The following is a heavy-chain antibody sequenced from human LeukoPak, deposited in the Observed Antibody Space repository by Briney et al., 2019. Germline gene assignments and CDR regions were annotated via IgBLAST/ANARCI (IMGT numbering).Heavy chain of an antibody. CDR3: ARDVGGRYSWNPVVY. Sequence: ASVKVSCKASGYTFTSYGISWVRQAPGQGLEWMGWISAYNGNTNYAQKPQGRVTMTTDTSTSTAYMELRSLRSDDTAVYYCARDVGGRYSWNPVVYWGQGTLVTVSS. CDR1: GYTFTSYG. D-gene: IGHD1-20*01. V-gene: IGHV1-18*01. CDR2: ISAYNGNT. J-gene: IGHJ4*02.